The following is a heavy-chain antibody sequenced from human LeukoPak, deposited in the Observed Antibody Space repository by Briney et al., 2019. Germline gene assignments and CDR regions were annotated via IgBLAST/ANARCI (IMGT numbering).Heavy chain of an antibody. V-gene: IGHV3-23*01. Sequence: GGSLRLSCAASGFTFSSYAMSWVRQAPGKGLEWVSAISGSGGSTYYADSVKGRFTISRDNSKNTLYLQMNSLRAEDTAVYYCATQRFLEWLPYYWGQGTLVTVSS. D-gene: IGHD3-3*01. J-gene: IGHJ4*02. CDR3: ATQRFLEWLPYY. CDR2: ISGSGGST. CDR1: GFTFSSYA.